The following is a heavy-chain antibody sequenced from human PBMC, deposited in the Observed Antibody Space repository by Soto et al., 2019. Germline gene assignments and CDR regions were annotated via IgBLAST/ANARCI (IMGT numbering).Heavy chain of an antibody. CDR3: AITTTQH. V-gene: IGHV4-34*01. J-gene: IGHJ4*02. Sequence: SETLSLTCAVYGGSFSGYYWSWIRQPPGKGLEWIGEINHSGSTNYNPSLKSRVTISIDTSKNQFSLKLSPVTAADTAVYYCAITTTQHWGQGTLVTVSS. D-gene: IGHD3-22*01. CDR1: GGSFSGYY. CDR2: INHSGST.